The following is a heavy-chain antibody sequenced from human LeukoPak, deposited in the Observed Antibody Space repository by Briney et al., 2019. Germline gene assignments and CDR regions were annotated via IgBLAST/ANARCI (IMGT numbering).Heavy chain of an antibody. CDR2: INHSGST. CDR3: ARGRRGQLVRFDY. V-gene: IGHV4-34*01. Sequence: SETLSLTCAVYGGSFSGYYWSWIRQPPGKGLEWIGEINHSGSTNYNPSLKSRVTISVDTSKNQFSLKLSSVTAADTAVYYCARGRRGQLVRFDYWGQGTLVTVSS. D-gene: IGHD6-6*01. CDR1: GGSFSGYY. J-gene: IGHJ4*02.